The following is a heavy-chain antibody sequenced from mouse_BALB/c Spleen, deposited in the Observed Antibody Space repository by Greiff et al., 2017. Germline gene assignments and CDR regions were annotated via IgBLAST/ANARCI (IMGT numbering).Heavy chain of an antibody. Sequence: EGQRVESGGDLVKPGGSLKLSCAASGFTFSSYGMSWVRQTPDKRLEWVATISSGGSYTYYPDSVKGRFTISRDNAKNTLYLQMSSLKSEDTAMYYCARHESVRTFAYWGQGTLVTVSA. CDR3: ARHESVRTFAY. CDR1: GFTFSSYG. D-gene: IGHD2-14*01. V-gene: IGHV5-6*01. CDR2: ISSGGSYT. J-gene: IGHJ3*01.